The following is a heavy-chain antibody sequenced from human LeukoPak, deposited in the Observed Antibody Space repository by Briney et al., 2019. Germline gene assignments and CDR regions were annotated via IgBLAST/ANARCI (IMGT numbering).Heavy chain of an antibody. CDR1: GGSISSSNW. D-gene: IGHD1-26*01. CDR2: IYHSGST. V-gene: IGHV4-4*02. J-gene: IGHJ4*02. CDR3: ARFDTGTYSPLDF. Sequence: RASGTLSLTCAVSGGSISSSNWWSWVRQPPGKGLEWIGEIYHSGSTNYNPSLKSRVTISVDKSKNQFSLRLISVTAADTAVYYCARFDTGTYSPLDFWGQGTLVIVSS.